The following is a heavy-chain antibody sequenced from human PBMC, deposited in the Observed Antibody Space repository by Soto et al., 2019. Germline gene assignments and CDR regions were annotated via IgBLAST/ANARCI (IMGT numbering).Heavy chain of an antibody. CDR2: ILPIFGTT. J-gene: IGHJ6*02. CDR3: ARDETGDSYYYYYGMDV. D-gene: IGHD7-27*01. CDR1: GGTFNTYN. V-gene: IGHV1-69*01. Sequence: QVQLVQSGAEVKKPGSSVKVSCKASGGTFNTYNINWVRQAPGQGLEWMGGILPIFGTTNYAQRFQGRVTITADESTSTAYMELSSLRSEDTAMYYCARDETGDSYYYYYGMDVWGQGTTVTVTS.